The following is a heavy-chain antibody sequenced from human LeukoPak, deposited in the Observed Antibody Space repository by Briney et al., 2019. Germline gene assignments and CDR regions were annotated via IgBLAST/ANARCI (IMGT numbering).Heavy chain of an antibody. V-gene: IGHV1-18*01. D-gene: IGHD2-2*02. J-gene: IGHJ5*02. CDR3: ARDLRYCSSTSCYNGFDP. CDR1: GYISNNYG. Sequence: ASVKVSCKASGYISNNYGISWVRQAPGQGLEWMGWISGYNGNAKYAQKVQGRVTMTTDISTSTAYMELRSLRADDTAVYYCARDLRYCSSTSCYNGFDPWGQGTLVTVSS. CDR2: ISGYNGNA.